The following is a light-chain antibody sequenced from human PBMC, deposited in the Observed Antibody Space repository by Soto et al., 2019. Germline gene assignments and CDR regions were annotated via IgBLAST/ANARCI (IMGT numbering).Light chain of an antibody. CDR1: SSNIGTNT. J-gene: IGLJ2*01. Sequence: QSALTQPPSASGTPGQRVAISRYGSSSNIGTNTVNWYQQLPGSAPQLLIYTTNQRPSGVPGRFSGSKSGASASLAISGLQSEDEGDYYCAAWDGSLNVVLFGGGTKLTVL. CDR3: AAWDGSLNVVL. V-gene: IGLV1-44*01. CDR2: TTN.